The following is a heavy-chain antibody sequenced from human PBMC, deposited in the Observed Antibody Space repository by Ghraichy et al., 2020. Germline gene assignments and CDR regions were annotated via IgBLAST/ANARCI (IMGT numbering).Heavy chain of an antibody. CDR2: ISSSSSYI. CDR3: ARELDVHDAFDI. J-gene: IGHJ3*02. CDR1: GFTFSSYS. Sequence: GALRLSCAASGFTFSSYSMNWVRQAPGKGLEWVSSISSSSSYIYYADSVKGRFTISRDNAKNSLYLQMNSLRAEDTAVYYCARELDVHDAFDIWGQGTMVTVSS. D-gene: IGHD3/OR15-3a*01. V-gene: IGHV3-21*01.